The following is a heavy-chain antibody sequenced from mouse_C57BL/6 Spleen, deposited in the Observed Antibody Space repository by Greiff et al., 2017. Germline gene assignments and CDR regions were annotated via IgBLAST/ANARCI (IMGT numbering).Heavy chain of an antibody. Sequence: QVQLQQSGPELVKPGASVKISCKASGYAFSSSWMNWVKQRPGKGLEWIGRIYPGDGDTNYNGKFKGKATLTADKSSSTAYMHLSSLTSEDSAVYFCARSGLSYAMDYWGQGTSVTVSS. CDR3: ARSGLSYAMDY. V-gene: IGHV1-82*01. D-gene: IGHD3-1*01. CDR1: GYAFSSSW. CDR2: IYPGDGDT. J-gene: IGHJ4*01.